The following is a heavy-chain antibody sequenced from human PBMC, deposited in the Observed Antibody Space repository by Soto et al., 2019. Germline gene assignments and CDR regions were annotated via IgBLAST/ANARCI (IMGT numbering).Heavy chain of an antibody. CDR1: GFSLSNVRMG. D-gene: IGHD3-10*01. CDR3: ARVEIRATAMAV. CDR2: IFSNDEK. Sequence: QVALKESGPVLVKPTETLTLTCTVSGFSLSNVRMGVSWIRQPPGRALEWIAHIFSNDEKSYSTSLQSRLTIYKGNSKSQVVLTMTNMDPVDPATYYCARVEIRATAMAVWRQGTTVTVSS. V-gene: IGHV2-26*01. J-gene: IGHJ6*02.